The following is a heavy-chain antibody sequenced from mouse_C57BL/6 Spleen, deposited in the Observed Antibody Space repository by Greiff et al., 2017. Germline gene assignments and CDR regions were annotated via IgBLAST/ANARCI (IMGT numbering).Heavy chain of an antibody. Sequence: VHVKQSGAELVKPGASVKLSCTASGFNIKDYYMHWVKQRTGQGLEWIGRIDPEGGGTKYAPKFQGKATITADKSSNTAYLQLSSLTSEDTAVYYCARWGDYDEAYWGQGTLVTVSA. V-gene: IGHV14-2*01. CDR2: IDPEGGGT. CDR1: GFNIKDYY. D-gene: IGHD2-4*01. J-gene: IGHJ3*01. CDR3: ARWGDYDEAY.